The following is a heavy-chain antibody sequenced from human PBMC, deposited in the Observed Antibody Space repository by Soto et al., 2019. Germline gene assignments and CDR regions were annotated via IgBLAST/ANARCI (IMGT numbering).Heavy chain of an antibody. J-gene: IGHJ6*02. CDR2: INPNSGGT. CDR3: ARAVEYSSSFLYYYGMDV. Sequence: ASVKVSCKASEYTFTGYYMHWVRQAPGQGLEWMGWINPNSGGTNYAQKFQGWVTMTRDTSISTAYMELSRLRSDDTAVYYCARAVEYSSSFLYYYGMDVWGQGTTVTVSS. D-gene: IGHD6-6*01. V-gene: IGHV1-2*04. CDR1: EYTFTGYY.